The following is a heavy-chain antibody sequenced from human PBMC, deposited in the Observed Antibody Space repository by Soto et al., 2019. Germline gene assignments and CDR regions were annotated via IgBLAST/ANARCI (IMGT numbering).Heavy chain of an antibody. D-gene: IGHD5-18*01. CDR2: IIPIFGTA. V-gene: IGHV1-69*01. CDR3: ARCDTATNYYYYYGMDV. Sequence: QVQLVQSGAEVKKPGSSVKVSCKASGGTFSSYAISWVRQAPGQGLEWMGGIIPIFGTANYAQKFQGRVTITADESTSTAYMELISLRSEDTAVYYCARCDTATNYYYYYGMDVWGQGTTVTVSS. CDR1: GGTFSSYA. J-gene: IGHJ6*02.